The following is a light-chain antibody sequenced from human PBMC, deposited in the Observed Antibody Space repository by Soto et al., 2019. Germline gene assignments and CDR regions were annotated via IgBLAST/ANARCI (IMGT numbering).Light chain of an antibody. CDR2: DDN. CDR3: GSWDSSLSAYV. Sequence: QSVLTQPPSVSAAPAQKVTISCSGSSSNIGGNSVSWYQQLPGTAPKLLIYDDNKRPSGIPDRFSGSKSGTSATLGITGFQTGDEADYYCGSWDSSLSAYVFGTGTRV. V-gene: IGLV1-51*01. CDR1: SSNIGGNS. J-gene: IGLJ1*01.